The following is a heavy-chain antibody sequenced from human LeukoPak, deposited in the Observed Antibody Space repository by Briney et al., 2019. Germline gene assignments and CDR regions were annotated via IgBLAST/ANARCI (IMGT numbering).Heavy chain of an antibody. V-gene: IGHV3-9*01. D-gene: IGHD2-2*01. CDR3: AKESTSHPSYGMDV. CDR2: ISWNSGSI. Sequence: PGGSLRLSCAASGFTFDDYAMHWVRQAPGKGLEWVSGISWNSGSIGYADSVKGRFTISRDNAKNPLYLQMNSLRAEDTALYYCAKESTSHPSYGMDVWGQGTTVTVSS. J-gene: IGHJ6*02. CDR1: GFTFDDYA.